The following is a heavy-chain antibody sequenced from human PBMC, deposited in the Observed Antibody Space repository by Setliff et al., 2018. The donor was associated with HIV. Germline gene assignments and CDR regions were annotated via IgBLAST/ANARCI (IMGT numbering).Heavy chain of an antibody. D-gene: IGHD3-9*01. Sequence: SVKVSCKVSGYTLTELSMHWVRQAPGKGLEWMGGFDPEDGETIYAQKFQGRVTMTEDTSTDTAYMELSSLRSEDTAVYYCATTLRYFDWLRNWGQGTLVTVSS. J-gene: IGHJ4*02. CDR2: FDPEDGET. CDR1: GYTLTELS. V-gene: IGHV1-24*01. CDR3: ATTLRYFDWLRN.